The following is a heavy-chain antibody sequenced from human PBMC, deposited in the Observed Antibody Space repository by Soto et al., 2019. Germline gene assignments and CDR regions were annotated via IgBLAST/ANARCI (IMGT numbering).Heavy chain of an antibody. CDR3: ARASEPEYSSAIFFDI. J-gene: IGHJ4*02. CDR1: GLTFSSSY. Sequence: PXVCLRLSFAASGLTFSSSYMSWVRQAPGKGLQWVSVIYSAGSTYYANSVKGRFTISRDISTNMVYLQMSSLTDEDTAVYYCARASEPEYSSAIFFDIWGQGALVTV. CDR2: IYSAGST. V-gene: IGHV3-53*01. D-gene: IGHD5-18*01.